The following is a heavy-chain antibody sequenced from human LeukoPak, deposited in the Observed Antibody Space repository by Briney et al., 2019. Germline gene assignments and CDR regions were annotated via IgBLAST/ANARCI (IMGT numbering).Heavy chain of an antibody. V-gene: IGHV3-11*01. J-gene: IGHJ4*02. CDR2: ISSVGSST. Sequence: GGSLRLSCAASGFTFSGDYMSWIRQAPGKGLEWVSYISSVGSSTVYADSVKGRFTISRDNTKSSLFLQMNSLRAEDTAVYYCARARGAGPGAHFDYWGQGTPVIVSS. CDR3: ARARGAGPGAHFDY. D-gene: IGHD3-10*01. CDR1: GFTFSGDY.